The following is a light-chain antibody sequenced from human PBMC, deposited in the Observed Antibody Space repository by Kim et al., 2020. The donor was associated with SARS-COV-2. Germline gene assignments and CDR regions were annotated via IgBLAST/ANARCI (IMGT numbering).Light chain of an antibody. CDR1: QTFGTN. J-gene: IGKJ2*02. V-gene: IGKV3-15*01. CDR2: RTS. CDR3: QQYNNWPLPCN. Sequence: EIVMTQSPATLSVYPGERATLSCRASQTFGTNLAWYQQKPGQAPRLLIYRTSTRATGVPARFSGSGSGTEFTLTISSLQYDDFATYYCQQYNNWPLPCNFGQGTKLEI.